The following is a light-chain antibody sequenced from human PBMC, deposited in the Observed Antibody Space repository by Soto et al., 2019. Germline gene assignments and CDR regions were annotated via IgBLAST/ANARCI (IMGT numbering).Light chain of an antibody. CDR3: SSYAGSNNADVV. CDR1: SSDVGGYNY. Sequence: QSGLTQPPSASGSPGQSVTISCTGTSSDVGGYNYVSWYQQHPGKAPKLMIYEVSKRPSGVPDRFSGSKSGNTASLTVSGLQAEDEADYYCSSYAGSNNADVVFGGGTKLTVL. V-gene: IGLV2-8*01. CDR2: EVS. J-gene: IGLJ2*01.